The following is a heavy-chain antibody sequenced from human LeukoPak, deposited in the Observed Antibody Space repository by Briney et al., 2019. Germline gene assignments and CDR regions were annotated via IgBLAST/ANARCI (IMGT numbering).Heavy chain of an antibody. J-gene: IGHJ6*02. CDR2: IYYSGST. CDR3: ARLPLAAAGRGYYYYYGMDV. CDR1: GGSISSYY. V-gene: IGHV4-59*08. Sequence: PSETLSLTCTVSGGSISSYYWSWIRQPPGKGLEWIGYIYYSGSTNYNPSLKSRVTISVDTSKNQFSLKLSSVTAADTAVYYCARLPLAAAGRGYYYYYGMDVWGQGTTVTVSS. D-gene: IGHD6-13*01.